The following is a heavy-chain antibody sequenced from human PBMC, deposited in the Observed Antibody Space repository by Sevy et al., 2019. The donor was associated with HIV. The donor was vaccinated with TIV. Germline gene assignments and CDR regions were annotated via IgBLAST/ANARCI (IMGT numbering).Heavy chain of an antibody. Sequence: GGYLRLYCAASGFTVSSKYMSWVRQAPGKGLVCVSVIYSGEYTYYADSVKGRFTISRDISKNTLNLEMNNLRAEDTAIYYCATTSTPLYYYALDVWGQGTTVTVSS. CDR2: IYSGEYT. CDR1: GFTVSSKY. D-gene: IGHD1-26*01. CDR3: ATTSTPLYYYALDV. V-gene: IGHV3-53*01. J-gene: IGHJ6*02.